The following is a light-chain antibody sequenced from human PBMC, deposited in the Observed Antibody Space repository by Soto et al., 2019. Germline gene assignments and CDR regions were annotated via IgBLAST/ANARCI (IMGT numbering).Light chain of an antibody. CDR3: QQYSTSPLT. CDR1: QSLLHSNGYKF. J-gene: IGKJ1*01. Sequence: DIVMTQSPLSLPVMPGEPASISCRSSQSLLHSNGYKFLDWYLQRPGQSPQLLIYLASNRSSGVPDRFSASGSGTDFTLTIRRLEPEDFAVYYCQQYSTSPLTFGQGTKVDIK. CDR2: LAS. V-gene: IGKV2-28*01.